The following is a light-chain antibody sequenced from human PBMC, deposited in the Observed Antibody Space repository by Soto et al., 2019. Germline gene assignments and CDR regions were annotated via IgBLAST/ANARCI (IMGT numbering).Light chain of an antibody. CDR1: QSINSW. V-gene: IGKV1-5*03. J-gene: IGKJ1*01. Sequence: DIPMTQSPSTLSASVGDRVTITCRASQSINSWLAWYQQKPGKAPKLLIYKASSLESGVPSRFSGSGSGTEFTLTISSLQPDDFATYYCQQYHTYSPWTFGQGTKVEIK. CDR3: QQYHTYSPWT. CDR2: KAS.